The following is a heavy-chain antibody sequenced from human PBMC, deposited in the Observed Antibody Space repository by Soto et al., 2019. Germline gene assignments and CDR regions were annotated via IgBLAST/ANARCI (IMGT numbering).Heavy chain of an antibody. CDR2: ISYDGSNK. CDR3: ARPLWRDDYNWGYFDL. CDR1: GFTFSSYA. J-gene: IGHJ2*01. D-gene: IGHD4-4*01. V-gene: IGHV3-30-3*01. Sequence: QVQLVESGGGVVQPGRSLRLSCAASGFTFSSYAMHWVRQAPGKGLAWVAVISYDGSNKYYADSVKGRFTISRDNSKNPLYLQMNSMRAADTSVYYWARPLWRDDYNWGYFDLWGRGTLVTVSS.